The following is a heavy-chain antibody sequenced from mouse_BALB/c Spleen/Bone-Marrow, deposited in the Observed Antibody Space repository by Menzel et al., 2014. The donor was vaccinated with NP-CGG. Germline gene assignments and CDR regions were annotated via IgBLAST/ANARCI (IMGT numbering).Heavy chain of an antibody. CDR1: GFDFSRYW. CDR2: INPDSSTI. Sequence: VQLKQSGGGLVQPGGSLKLSCAASGFDFSRYWMTWVRQAPGKGLEWIGEINPDSSTINYTPSLKDKFIISRDNAKNTLYLQMSRVRSEDTALYYCARPGYYGYQDVWGAGTTVTVSS. CDR3: ARPGYYGYQDV. J-gene: IGHJ1*01. D-gene: IGHD1-2*01. V-gene: IGHV4-1*02.